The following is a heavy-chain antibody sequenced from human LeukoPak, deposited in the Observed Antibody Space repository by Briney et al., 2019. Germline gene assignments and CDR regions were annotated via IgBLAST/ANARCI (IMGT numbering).Heavy chain of an antibody. Sequence: PGGSLRLSCAASGFTFSDFWMSWVRQAPGNGLEWVANIKQDGSDKNYVDSVKGRFTISRDNAKKSLFLQMSSLRAEDTAVYYCTRGGGNFVNWGQGTPVTVSS. CDR1: GFTFSDFW. J-gene: IGHJ4*02. V-gene: IGHV3-7*04. D-gene: IGHD4-23*01. CDR2: IKQDGSDK. CDR3: TRGGGNFVN.